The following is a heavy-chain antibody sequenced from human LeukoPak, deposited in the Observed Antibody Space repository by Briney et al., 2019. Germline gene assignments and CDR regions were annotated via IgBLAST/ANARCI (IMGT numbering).Heavy chain of an antibody. D-gene: IGHD3-3*01. Sequence: GGSLRLSCAASGFNFSDYYMSWIRQAPGKGLEWVSYITGSGRTIYYADSVKGRFTISRDNAKNSLYLQMNSLRAEDTAVYYCARGRPYDFWSGYYDYWGQGTLVTVSS. CDR3: ARGRPYDFWSGYYDY. V-gene: IGHV3-11*04. CDR1: GFNFSDYY. J-gene: IGHJ4*02. CDR2: ITGSGRTI.